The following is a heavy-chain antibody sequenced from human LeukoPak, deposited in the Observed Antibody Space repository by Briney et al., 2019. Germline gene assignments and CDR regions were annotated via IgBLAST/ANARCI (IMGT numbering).Heavy chain of an antibody. Sequence: SVKVSCKASGGTFSSYAISWVRQAPGQGLEWMGGIIPIFGTANYAQKFQGRVTITADESTSTAYKELSSLRSEDTAVYYCARENYDSSGYYSFNYYYYMDVWGKGTTVTVSS. J-gene: IGHJ6*03. CDR1: GGTFSSYA. CDR3: ARENYDSSGYYSFNYYYYMDV. D-gene: IGHD3-22*01. V-gene: IGHV1-69*13. CDR2: IIPIFGTA.